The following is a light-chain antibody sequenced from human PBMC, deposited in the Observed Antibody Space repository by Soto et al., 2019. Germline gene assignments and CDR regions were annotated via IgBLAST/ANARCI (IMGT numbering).Light chain of an antibody. Sequence: AIQITQSPTSLSASVGDRVIITCRASQDISKDLGWYQQKPGKAPKFLIYSATSTQSGVPSTFSGSGFGTDFTLTISSLQPEDFATYYCLQDHDYPRTFGQGTKVDIK. CDR2: SAT. CDR3: LQDHDYPRT. V-gene: IGKV1-6*01. CDR1: QDISKD. J-gene: IGKJ1*01.